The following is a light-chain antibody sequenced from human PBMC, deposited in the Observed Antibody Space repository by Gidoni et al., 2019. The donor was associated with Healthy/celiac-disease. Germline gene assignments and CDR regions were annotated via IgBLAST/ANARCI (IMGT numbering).Light chain of an antibody. CDR1: QSISSY. CDR2: DAS. Sequence: DIHMTQSPSSLSASVGDRVTITCRASQSISSYLNWYQQKPGKAPKLLIYDASSLQSGVPSRFSGSGSGTDFTLTISSLQPEDFATYYCQQSYSNPRTFGQGTKVEIK. V-gene: IGKV1-39*01. CDR3: QQSYSNPRT. J-gene: IGKJ1*01.